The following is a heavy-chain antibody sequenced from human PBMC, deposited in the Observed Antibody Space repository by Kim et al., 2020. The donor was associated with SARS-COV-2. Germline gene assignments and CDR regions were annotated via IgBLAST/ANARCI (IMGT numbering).Heavy chain of an antibody. D-gene: IGHD1-26*01. Sequence: ADTMTGQFTISRETAKSTLYLQMGSLRAEDMAVYYCARDPGWGSGSYLDHWGQGTLVTVSS. J-gene: IGHJ4*02. V-gene: IGHV3-64*02. CDR3: ARDPGWGSGSYLDH.